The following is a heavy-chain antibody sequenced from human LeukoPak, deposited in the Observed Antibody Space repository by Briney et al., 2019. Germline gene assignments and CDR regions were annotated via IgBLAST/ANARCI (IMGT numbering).Heavy chain of an antibody. D-gene: IGHD5-12*01. V-gene: IGHV4-61*02. Sequence: SETLSLTCTVSGDSISSGDYYWSWIRQPAGKGLEWIGRIYASGGTNYNPSLKSRLTMSVDTSKNQFSLRLSSVTAADTAVYYCAGEIKWNNRLDPWGQGTLVTVSS. CDR1: GDSISSGDYY. J-gene: IGHJ5*02. CDR2: IYASGGT. CDR3: AGEIKWNNRLDP.